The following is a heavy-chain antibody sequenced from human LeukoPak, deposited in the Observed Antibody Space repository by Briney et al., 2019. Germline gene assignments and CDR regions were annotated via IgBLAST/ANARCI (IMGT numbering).Heavy chain of an antibody. CDR1: GGTFSSYA. CDR3: ASGAAAGYFDY. CDR2: IIPIFGTA. D-gene: IGHD6-13*01. J-gene: IGHJ4*02. V-gene: IGHV1-69*05. Sequence: SVKVSCKASGGTFSSYAISWVRQAPGHGLEWMGGIIPIFGTANYAQKFQGRVTITTDESTSTAYMELSSLRSEDTAVYYCASGAAAGYFDYWGQGTLVTVSS.